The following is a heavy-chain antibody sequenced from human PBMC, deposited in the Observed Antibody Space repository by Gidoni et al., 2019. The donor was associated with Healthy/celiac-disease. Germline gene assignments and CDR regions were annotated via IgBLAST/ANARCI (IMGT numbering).Heavy chain of an antibody. J-gene: IGHJ4*02. D-gene: IGHD5-12*01. CDR1: GFTFSSYG. V-gene: IGHV3-33*01. CDR2: IWYDGSNK. CDR3: ARDLNGYKDY. Sequence: QVQLVESGGGVVQTGRSLSLSCAASGFTFSSYGMHWVRQAPGKGLEWVAVIWYDGSNKYYADSVKGRFTISRDNSKNTLYLQMNSLRAEDTAVYYCARDLNGYKDYWGQGTLVTVSS.